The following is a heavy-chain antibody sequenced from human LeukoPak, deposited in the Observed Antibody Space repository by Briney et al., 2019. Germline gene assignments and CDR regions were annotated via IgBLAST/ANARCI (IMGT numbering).Heavy chain of an antibody. D-gene: IGHD6-13*01. CDR1: GYTFTSYD. Sequence: ASVKVSCKASGYTFTSYDINWVRQATGQGLEWMGWMNPNSGNTGYAQKFQGRVTMTRNTSISTAYMELSSLRSEDTAVYYCARGVGYSGSSNYWGQGTLVTVSS. V-gene: IGHV1-8*01. CDR3: ARGVGYSGSSNY. J-gene: IGHJ4*02. CDR2: MNPNSGNT.